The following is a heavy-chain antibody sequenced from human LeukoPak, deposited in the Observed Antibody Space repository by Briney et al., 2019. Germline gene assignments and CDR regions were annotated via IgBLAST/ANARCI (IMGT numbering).Heavy chain of an antibody. D-gene: IGHD6-13*01. CDR1: GYTFTVYY. Sequence: ASVKVSCKASGYTFTVYYMHWVRQAPGQGLEWMGWINPNSGGTNYAQKFQGRVTMTRDTSISTAYMELSRLRSDDTAVYYCARDRRSSWFRFDYWGQGTLVTVSS. CDR2: INPNSGGT. CDR3: ARDRRSSWFRFDY. V-gene: IGHV1-2*02. J-gene: IGHJ4*02.